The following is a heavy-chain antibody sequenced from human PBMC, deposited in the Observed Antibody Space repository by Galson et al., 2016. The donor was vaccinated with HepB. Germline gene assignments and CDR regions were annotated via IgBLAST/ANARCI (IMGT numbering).Heavy chain of an antibody. V-gene: IGHV3-21*01. J-gene: IGHJ4*02. CDR3: ARSESYYYDSSGYQIDY. CDR1: GFTFSSYS. D-gene: IGHD3-22*01. CDR2: ISSSSSYI. Sequence: SLRLSCAASGFTFSSYSMNWVRQAPGKGLEWVSSISSSSSYINYADSVKGRFTISRDNAKNSLYLQMNSLRAEDTAVYYCARSESYYYDSSGYQIDYWGQGTLVTVSS.